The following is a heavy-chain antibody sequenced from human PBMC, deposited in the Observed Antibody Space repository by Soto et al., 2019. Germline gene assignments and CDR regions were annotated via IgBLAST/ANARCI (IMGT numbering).Heavy chain of an antibody. CDR2: INHRGST. J-gene: IGHJ6*03. CDR3: ARGGISHWAYFYYMDV. V-gene: IGHV4-34*01. CDR1: GGSFSGYY. Sequence: PSETLSLTCAVYGGSFSGYYWSWIRQPPGKALEWIGEINHRGSTNYNPPLKSRVTMSVDTSKNQFSLTLNSVPAADTATYYCARGGISHWAYFYYMDVWDRGTTVTVSS. D-gene: IGHD2-21*01.